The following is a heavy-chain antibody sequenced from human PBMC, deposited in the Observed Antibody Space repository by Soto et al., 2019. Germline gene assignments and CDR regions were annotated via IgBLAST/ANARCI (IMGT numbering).Heavy chain of an antibody. J-gene: IGHJ4*02. V-gene: IGHV4-30-2*01. CDR2: IYHSGST. CDR1: GGSISSGGYS. D-gene: IGHD6-19*01. Sequence: QLQLQESGSGLVKPSQTLSLTCAVSGGSISSGGYSWSWIRQPPGKGLEWIGYIYHSGSTSYNPSLKSRVTISVDRCKQQFSLKLSSVTAADTAVYYCASLRSGWGIDYWGQGTLVTVSS. CDR3: ASLRSGWGIDY.